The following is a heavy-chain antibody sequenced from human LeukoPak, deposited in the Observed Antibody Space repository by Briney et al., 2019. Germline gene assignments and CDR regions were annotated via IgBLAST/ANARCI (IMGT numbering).Heavy chain of an antibody. J-gene: IGHJ5*02. CDR3: ARKTGGGGSPWFDP. V-gene: IGHV4-59*01. D-gene: IGHD2-15*01. Sequence: PSETLSLTCTVSGGSISSYYWSWIRQPPGKRLEWIGYIYYSGSTNYNPSLKSRVTISVDTSKNQFSLKLSSVTAADTAVYYCARKTGGGGSPWFDPWGQGTLVTVSS. CDR2: IYYSGST. CDR1: GGSISSYY.